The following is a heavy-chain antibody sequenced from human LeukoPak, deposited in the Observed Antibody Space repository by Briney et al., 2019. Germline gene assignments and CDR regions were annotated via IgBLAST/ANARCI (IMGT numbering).Heavy chain of an antibody. CDR3: AGGESTVVTGGGDI. J-gene: IGHJ3*02. CDR2: IIPILGIA. D-gene: IGHD4-23*01. Sequence: GASVKVSCKASGYTFTSYGISWVRQAPGQGLEWMGRIIPILGIANYAQKFQGRVTITADKSTGTAYMELSSLRSEDTAVYYCAGGESTVVTGGGDIWGQGTMVTVSS. V-gene: IGHV1-69*04. CDR1: GYTFTSYG.